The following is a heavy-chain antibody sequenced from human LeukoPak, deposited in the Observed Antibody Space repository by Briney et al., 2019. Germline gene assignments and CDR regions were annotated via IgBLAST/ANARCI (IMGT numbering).Heavy chain of an antibody. V-gene: IGHV1-24*01. CDR3: ATIGSGYRNWFDP. CDR2: FDPEDGET. CDR1: GYTLTELS. J-gene: IGHJ5*02. Sequence: GASVKVSCKVSGYTLTELSMHRVRQAPGKGLEWMGGFDPEDGETIYAQKFQGRVTMTEDTSTDTAYMELSRLRSEDTAVYYCATIGSGYRNWFDPWGQGTLVTVSS. D-gene: IGHD3-22*01.